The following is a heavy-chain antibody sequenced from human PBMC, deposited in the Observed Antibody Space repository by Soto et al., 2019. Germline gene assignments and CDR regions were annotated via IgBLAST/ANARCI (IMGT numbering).Heavy chain of an antibody. CDR3: XXXXXXXXXXDTGDFDY. V-gene: IGHV3-15*01. D-gene: IGHD3-10*01. Sequence: EVQLVESGGGLVKPGGSLRLSCAASGFTFSNAWMSWVRQAPGKGLEWVGRIKSKTDGGTTDYAAPVKGRFTISRDDSKNXLYLXXXXLKTEDTAVYXCXXXXXXXXXXDTGDFDYWGQGTLVTVSS. CDR1: GFTFSNAW. CDR2: IKSKTDGGTT. J-gene: IGHJ4*02.